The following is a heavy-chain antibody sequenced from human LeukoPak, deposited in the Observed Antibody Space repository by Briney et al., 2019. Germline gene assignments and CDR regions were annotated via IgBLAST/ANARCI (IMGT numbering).Heavy chain of an antibody. CDR1: GFTFSSYA. CDR2: ISYDGSNK. CDR3: ARDHNYYDSSGYYSYYFDY. Sequence: GGSLRLSCAASGFTFSSYAMHWVRQAPGKGLEWVAVISYDGSNKYYADSVKGRFTISRDNSKNTLYLQMNSLRAEDTAVYYCARDHNYYDSSGYYSYYFDYWGQGTLVTVSS. D-gene: IGHD3-22*01. V-gene: IGHV3-30*04. J-gene: IGHJ4*02.